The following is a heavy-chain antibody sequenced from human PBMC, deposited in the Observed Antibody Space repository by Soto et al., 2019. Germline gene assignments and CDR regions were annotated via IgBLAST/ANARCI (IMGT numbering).Heavy chain of an antibody. CDR2: IYYSGST. J-gene: IGHJ6*02. CDR3: ARRRDQKIAARRYYYYGMDV. Sequence: PSETLSLTCTVSGGSISSSSYYWGWIRQPPGKGLERIGSIYYSGSTYYNPSLKSRVTISVDTSKNQFSLKLSSVTAADTAVYYCARRRDQKIAARRYYYYGMDVWGQGTTVTVSS. CDR1: GGSISSSSYY. D-gene: IGHD6-6*01. V-gene: IGHV4-39*01.